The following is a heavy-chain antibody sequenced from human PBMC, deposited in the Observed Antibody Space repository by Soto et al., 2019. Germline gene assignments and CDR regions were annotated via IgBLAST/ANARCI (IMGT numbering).Heavy chain of an antibody. V-gene: IGHV1-69*01. CDR3: ARRRKSVSYYRYYGMDV. Sequence: QVQLVQSGAEVRKPGSSVRVSCKASGGSFNRHTISWVRQAPGQGLEWMGGIIPIFGTANYAQKFQGRVTITADESTSTAYMELSSLRSEDTAVYYCARRRKSVSYYRYYGMDVWGQGTTVTVSS. CDR2: IIPIFGTA. D-gene: IGHD3-3*01. J-gene: IGHJ6*02. CDR1: GGSFNRHT.